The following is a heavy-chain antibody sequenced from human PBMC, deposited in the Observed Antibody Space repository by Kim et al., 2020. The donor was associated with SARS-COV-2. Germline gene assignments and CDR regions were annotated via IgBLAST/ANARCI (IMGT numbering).Heavy chain of an antibody. V-gene: IGHV4-59*01. Sequence: SETLSLTCTVSGGSISSYYWSWIRQPPGKGLEWIGYIYYSGSTNYNPSLKSRVTISVDTSKNQFSLKLSSVTAADTAVYYCARGEDGGYYPYGMDVWGQGTTVTVSS. CDR3: ARGEDGGYYPYGMDV. CDR2: IYYSGST. D-gene: IGHD3-22*01. CDR1: GGSISSYY. J-gene: IGHJ6*02.